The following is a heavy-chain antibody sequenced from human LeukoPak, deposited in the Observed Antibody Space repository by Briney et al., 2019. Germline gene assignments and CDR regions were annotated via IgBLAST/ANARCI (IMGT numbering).Heavy chain of an antibody. CDR2: IYYSGST. Sequence: SETLSLTCTVSGGSISSSSYYWGWIRQPPGKGLEWIGSIYYSGSTYYNPSLKSRVTISVDTSKNQFSLKLSSVTAADTAVYYCARGRNYYDSSGYLGYYFDYWGQGTLVTVSS. CDR1: GGSISSSSYY. CDR3: ARGRNYYDSSGYLGYYFDY. V-gene: IGHV4-39*07. D-gene: IGHD3-22*01. J-gene: IGHJ4*02.